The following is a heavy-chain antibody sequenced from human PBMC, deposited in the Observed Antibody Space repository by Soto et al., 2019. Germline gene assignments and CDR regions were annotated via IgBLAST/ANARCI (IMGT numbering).Heavy chain of an antibody. CDR3: AKKASHCTTTGCYVADYYHYVDV. CDR2: INGNGGIT. D-gene: IGHD2-8*01. Sequence: HPGGSLRLSCAASGFTFTSFAMSWVRQAPGSGLEWVSSINGNGGITYYADSVKGRFTIFRDDSKNTLYLQMNGLRAEDTATYFCAKKASHCTTTGCYVADYYHYVDVWGKGTTVTVSS. CDR1: GFTFTSFA. J-gene: IGHJ6*03. V-gene: IGHV3-23*01.